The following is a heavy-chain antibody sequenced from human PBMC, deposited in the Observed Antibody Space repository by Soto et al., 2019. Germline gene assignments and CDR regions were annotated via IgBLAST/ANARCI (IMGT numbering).Heavy chain of an antibody. D-gene: IGHD1-26*01. CDR1: GFTVSSNY. J-gene: IGHJ6*02. CDR3: ATPGRGGATTGDYYYGMDV. CDR2: IYSGGST. V-gene: IGHV3-53*04. Sequence: EVQLVESGGGLVHPGGSLRLSCAASGFTVSSNYMSWVRQAPGKGLEWVSVIYSGGSTYYADSVKGRFTISRHNSKNTLYLQMNSLRAEDTAVYYCATPGRGGATTGDYYYGMDVWGQGTTVTVSS.